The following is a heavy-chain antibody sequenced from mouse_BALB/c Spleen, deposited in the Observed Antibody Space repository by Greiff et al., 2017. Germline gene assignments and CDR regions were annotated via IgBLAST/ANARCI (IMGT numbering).Heavy chain of an antibody. D-gene: IGHD3-3*01. CDR1: GFSLTSYG. CDR2: IWAGGST. J-gene: IGHJ1*01. V-gene: IGHV2-9*02. Sequence: QVQLKESGPGLVAPSQSLSISCTVSGFSLTSYGVHWVRQPPGKGLEWLGVIWAGGSTNYNSALMSRLSISKDNSKSQVFLKMTSLPTDDTAMYYCARDGWTPPLWYFDVWGAGTTVTVSS. CDR3: ARDGWTPPLWYFDV.